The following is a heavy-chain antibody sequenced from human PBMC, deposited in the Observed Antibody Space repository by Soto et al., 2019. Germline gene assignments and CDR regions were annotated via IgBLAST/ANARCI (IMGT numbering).Heavy chain of an antibody. Sequence: PSQTLSLTCAITGDSVSSNSAGWSWVRQSPSRGLEWLGRTYYRSKWYYEYAVSVRGRITINPDTSKNQYSLQLNSVPPEVTAVYFCARGEQYSGRIFDYWGQGTLVTVS. CDR3: ARGEQYSGRIFDY. V-gene: IGHV6-1*01. J-gene: IGHJ4*01. CDR1: GDSVSSNSAG. D-gene: IGHD1-26*01. CDR2: TYYRSKWYY.